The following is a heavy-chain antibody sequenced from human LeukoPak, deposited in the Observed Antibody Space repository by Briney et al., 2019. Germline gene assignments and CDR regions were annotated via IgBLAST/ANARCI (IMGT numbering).Heavy chain of an antibody. Sequence: GGSLRLSCAASGFTFSAYSMNWVRQAPGQGLEWVSSITSSSSSTYYADSVKGRFTISRDNAKNSLYLQMNSLRAEDTAVYYCARAGIVATFDYWGQGTLVTVSS. V-gene: IGHV3-21*01. CDR2: ITSSSSST. CDR3: ARAGIVATFDY. J-gene: IGHJ4*02. D-gene: IGHD5-12*01. CDR1: GFTFSAYS.